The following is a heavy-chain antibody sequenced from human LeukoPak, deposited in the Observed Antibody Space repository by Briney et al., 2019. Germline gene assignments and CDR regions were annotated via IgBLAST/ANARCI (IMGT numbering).Heavy chain of an antibody. CDR3: ASGPYPAAGTDHQFDY. CDR2: IYYRGST. D-gene: IGHD6-13*01. J-gene: IGHJ4*02. CDR1: GASISSYY. V-gene: IGHV4-59*01. Sequence: PSETLSLTCTVSGASISSYYWSWIRQPPGKGLERIGYIYYRGSTNYNPSLKSRVTISVDTSKNQFSLKLSSVTAADTAVYYCASGPYPAAGTDHQFDYWGQGTLVTVSS.